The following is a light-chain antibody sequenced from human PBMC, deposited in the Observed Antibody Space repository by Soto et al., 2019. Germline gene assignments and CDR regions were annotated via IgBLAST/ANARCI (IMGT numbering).Light chain of an antibody. Sequence: QSVLTQPPSASGTPGQRVTISCSGSSSNIGSNYVYWYQQVPGTAPKLLIYRNNQRPSGVPDRFSGSKSGTSASLAISGLRSEDEADYYCAAWDDSLSGPVVFGGGTKLTVL. V-gene: IGLV1-47*01. CDR2: RNN. CDR3: AAWDDSLSGPVV. CDR1: SSNIGSNY. J-gene: IGLJ2*01.